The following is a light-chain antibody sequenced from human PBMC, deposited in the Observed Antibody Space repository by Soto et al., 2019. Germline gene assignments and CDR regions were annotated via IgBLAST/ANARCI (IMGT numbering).Light chain of an antibody. CDR3: QQYNNWPPT. CDR1: QSVSST. Sequence: EIVMTQSPATLSVSPGERATLSCRASQSVSSTLAWYQQKPGQAPRLLISGASTRATGIPARFSGSGSGTEFTLTISSLQSEDFAVYYCQQYNNWPPTFGGGTKVAIK. CDR2: GAS. V-gene: IGKV3-15*01. J-gene: IGKJ4*01.